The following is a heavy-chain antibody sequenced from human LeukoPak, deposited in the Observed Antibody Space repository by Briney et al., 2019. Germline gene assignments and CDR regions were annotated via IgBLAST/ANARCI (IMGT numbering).Heavy chain of an antibody. Sequence: PSETLSLTCAVYGGSFSGYYWSWIRQPPGKGLEWIGEINHSGSTNYNPSLKSRVTISVDTSKNQFSLKPSSVTAADTAVYYCARGRIYYYGSGSYYKSPFDYWGQGTLVTVSS. CDR2: INHSGST. J-gene: IGHJ4*02. CDR1: GGSFSGYY. D-gene: IGHD3-10*01. V-gene: IGHV4-34*01. CDR3: ARGRIYYYGSGSYYKSPFDY.